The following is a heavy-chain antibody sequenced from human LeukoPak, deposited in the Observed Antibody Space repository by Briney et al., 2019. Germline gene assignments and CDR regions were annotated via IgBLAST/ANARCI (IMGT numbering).Heavy chain of an antibody. CDR1: GLIFSSYE. CDR3: ARDGGTRLKYSFGYGDS. Sequence: GGSLRLSCAASGLIFSSYEMNWVRQAPGKGLEWVSYISSSGDTIYYADSVKGRFTISRDNAKNSLYLQMNSLRAEDTAVYYCARDGGTRLKYSFGYGDSWGQGTLVTVSS. V-gene: IGHV3-48*03. CDR2: ISSSGDTI. J-gene: IGHJ4*02. D-gene: IGHD3-22*01.